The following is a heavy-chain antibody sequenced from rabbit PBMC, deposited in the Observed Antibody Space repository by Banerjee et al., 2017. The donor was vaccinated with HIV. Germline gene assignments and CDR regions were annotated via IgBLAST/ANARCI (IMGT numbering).Heavy chain of an antibody. CDR1: GFDFSSYG. Sequence: QEQLVESGGGLVQPGGSLKLSCKASGFDFSSYGVSWVRQDPGKGLEWIGNIDLLIGSTYNPRVVNGRFTIYSHNAQSTVDLKMTSLTAADTATYFCARAIVPWLGLTRLDLWGQGTLVTVS. CDR2: IDLLIGST. J-gene: IGHJ3*01. V-gene: IGHV1S47*01. CDR3: ARAIVPWLGLTRLDL. D-gene: IGHD4-1*01.